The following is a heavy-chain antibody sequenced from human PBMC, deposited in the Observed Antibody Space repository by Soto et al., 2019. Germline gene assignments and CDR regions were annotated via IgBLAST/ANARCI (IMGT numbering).Heavy chain of an antibody. V-gene: IGHV4-4*02. CDR3: ARVVLSITRGAFDA. Sequence: QVQLQESGPGLVNPSGTLSLTCAVSGGSISSTHWWTWVRQPPGKGLEYIGEIAHSGTSNSNPSLKSRVTLSVDKYKTHFSLTLTSVTAADTAVYYCARVVLSITRGAFDAWGQGTPVIVSS. CDR1: GGSISSTHW. D-gene: IGHD1-20*01. CDR2: IAHSGTS. J-gene: IGHJ3*01.